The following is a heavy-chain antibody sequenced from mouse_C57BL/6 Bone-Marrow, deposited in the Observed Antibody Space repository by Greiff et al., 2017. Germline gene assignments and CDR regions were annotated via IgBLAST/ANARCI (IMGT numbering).Heavy chain of an antibody. Sequence: VQLKQSGAELVKPGASVKLSCTASGFNIKDYYMHWVKQRTEQGLEWIGRIDPEDGETKYAPKFPGKATITADTSSNTAYLQLSSLTSEDTAVYYCARKGGAYYSNYEYFDYWGQGTTLTVSS. D-gene: IGHD2-5*01. CDR3: ARKGGAYYSNYEYFDY. V-gene: IGHV14-2*01. J-gene: IGHJ2*01. CDR1: GFNIKDYY. CDR2: IDPEDGET.